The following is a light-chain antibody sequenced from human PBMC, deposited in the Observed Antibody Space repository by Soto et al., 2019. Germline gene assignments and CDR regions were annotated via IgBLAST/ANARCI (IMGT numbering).Light chain of an antibody. CDR3: QQYDNLPYT. CDR2: DAS. CDR1: QDISNY. Sequence: DIQMTQSPSSLSASVGDRVTITCQASQDISNYLNWYQQKPGKAPKLLIYDASNLETGVPSRFSESGSGTDFTVTISSLQPEDIGTYYCQQYDNLPYTFGQGTKLEIK. V-gene: IGKV1-33*01. J-gene: IGKJ2*01.